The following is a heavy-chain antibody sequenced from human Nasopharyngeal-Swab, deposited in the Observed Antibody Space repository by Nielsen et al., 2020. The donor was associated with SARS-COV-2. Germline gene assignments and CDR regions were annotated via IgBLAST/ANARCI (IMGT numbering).Heavy chain of an antibody. CDR1: GGPIISSY. Sequence: SEPLSPTFPASGGPIISSYCTWIRQPPRRGLEWIGFLYYIGSTNYNPSLKSRVTISLDTSKNQFSLKLSSVTAADSAVYYCARDTRRGGVDYWGQGTLVTVSS. CDR3: ARDTRRGGVDY. D-gene: IGHD2-15*01. V-gene: IGHV4-59*01. J-gene: IGHJ4*02. CDR2: LYYIGST.